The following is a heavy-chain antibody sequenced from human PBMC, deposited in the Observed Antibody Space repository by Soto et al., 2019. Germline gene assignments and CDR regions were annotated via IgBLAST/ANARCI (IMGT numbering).Heavy chain of an antibody. V-gene: IGHV1-8*01. CDR3: ARAEQMEWLLEIDY. CDR1: GYTFTSYD. J-gene: IGHJ4*02. Sequence: RASVKVSCKASGYTFTSYDINWVRQATGQGLEWMGWMNPNSGNTGYAQKFQGRVTMTRNTSISTAYMELSSLRSEDTAVYYCARAEQMEWLLEIDYWGQGTLVTVSS. CDR2: MNPNSGNT. D-gene: IGHD3-3*01.